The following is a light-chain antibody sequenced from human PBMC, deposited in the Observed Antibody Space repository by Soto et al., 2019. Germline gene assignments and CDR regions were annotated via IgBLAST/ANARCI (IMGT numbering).Light chain of an antibody. V-gene: IGKV1-5*01. Sequence: DIHMTHSPSTLSASVGDRVTITCRASERISSWLAWYQQKPGKAPKLLIYDASSLESGAPSRFSGSGSGTEFSLTISSLQPDVFASYYCQQYRNYPWTFGQGTKVDIK. J-gene: IGKJ1*01. CDR3: QQYRNYPWT. CDR2: DAS. CDR1: ERISSW.